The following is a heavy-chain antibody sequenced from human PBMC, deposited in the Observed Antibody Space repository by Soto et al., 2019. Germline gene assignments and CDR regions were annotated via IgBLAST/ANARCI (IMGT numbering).Heavy chain of an antibody. CDR1: GFTFSSYA. Sequence: GGSLRLSCAASGFTFSSYAMSWVRQAPGKGLEWVSAISGSGGSTYYADSVKGRFTISRDNSKNTLYLQMNSLRAEDTAVYFCSSPSRASCSGTGCYDYWGQGTLVTVSS. V-gene: IGHV3-23*01. J-gene: IGHJ4*02. CDR2: ISGSGGST. D-gene: IGHD2-15*01. CDR3: SSPSRASCSGTGCYDY.